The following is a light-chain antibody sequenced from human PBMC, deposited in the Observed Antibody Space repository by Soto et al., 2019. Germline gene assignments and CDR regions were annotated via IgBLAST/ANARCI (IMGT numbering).Light chain of an antibody. CDR3: QQYRMSPNT. V-gene: IGKV3-20*01. J-gene: IGKJ5*01. Sequence: EIDFIQYPWCVRMSPGESVTLSCRDSQRVDDSHLAWYQLRPGQAPRLLIYGASTRATGIPDRFSGSGSGTDFSLTIRGLKPEDFAVYYCQQYRMSPNTFGQGTRLEIK. CDR1: QRVDDSH. CDR2: GAS.